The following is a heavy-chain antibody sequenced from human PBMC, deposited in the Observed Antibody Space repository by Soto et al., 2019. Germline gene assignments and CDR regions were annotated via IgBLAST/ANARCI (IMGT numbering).Heavy chain of an antibody. CDR3: AKEILWFGELWYGMDV. V-gene: IGHV3-30*18. CDR2: ISYDGSNK. D-gene: IGHD3-10*01. CDR1: GFTFSSYG. Sequence: GGSLRLSCAASGFTFSSYGMHWVRQAPGKGLEWVAVISYDGSNKYYADSVKGRFTISRDNSKYTLYLQMNSLRAEDTAVYYCAKEILWFGELWYGMDVWGQGTTVTVSS. J-gene: IGHJ6*02.